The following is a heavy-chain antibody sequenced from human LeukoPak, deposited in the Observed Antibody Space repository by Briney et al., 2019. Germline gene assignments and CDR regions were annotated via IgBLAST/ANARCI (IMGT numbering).Heavy chain of an antibody. J-gene: IGHJ4*02. Sequence: GGSLRLSCGASGFTFSSYGMHWVRQAPGKGLERVAVISYDGSNKYYADSVKGRFTISRDNSKNTLYLQMNSLRAEDTAVYYCAKSGSSGYYLFDYWGQGTLVTVSS. CDR1: GFTFSSYG. D-gene: IGHD3-22*01. V-gene: IGHV3-30*18. CDR2: ISYDGSNK. CDR3: AKSGSSGYYLFDY.